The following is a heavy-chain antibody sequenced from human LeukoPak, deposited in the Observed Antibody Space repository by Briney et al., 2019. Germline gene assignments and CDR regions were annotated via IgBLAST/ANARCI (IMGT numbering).Heavy chain of an antibody. CDR3: ARQRFDYYDSSGYYYGFDY. CDR2: IYYSGST. CDR1: GGSISSSSYY. Sequence: SETLSLTCTVSGGSISSSSYYWSWIRQPPGKGLEWIGYIYYSGSTNYNPSLKSRVTISVDTSKNQFSLKLSSVTAADTAVYYCARQRFDYYDSSGYYYGFDYWGQGTLVTVSS. D-gene: IGHD3-22*01. J-gene: IGHJ4*02. V-gene: IGHV4-61*01.